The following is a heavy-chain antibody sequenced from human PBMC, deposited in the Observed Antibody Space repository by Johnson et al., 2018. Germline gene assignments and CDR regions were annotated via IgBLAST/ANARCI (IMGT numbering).Heavy chain of an antibody. V-gene: IGHV5-51*01. D-gene: IGHD6-6*01. CDR1: GYVFTSYW. Sequence: EVQLVETGAEVKKAGESLKISCTTSGYVFTSYWIAWVRQVPGKGLEWMGIFYPADSTSKYSPSFQGQVTMSADKSINTAYLQWSSLKSSDPAMYYCARHLYSSSYDVCDVWGQGTMVTVS. J-gene: IGHJ3*01. CDR2: FYPADSTS. CDR3: ARHLYSSSYDVCDV.